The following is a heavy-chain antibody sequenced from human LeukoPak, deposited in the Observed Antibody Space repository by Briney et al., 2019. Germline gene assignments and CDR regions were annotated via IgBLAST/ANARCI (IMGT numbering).Heavy chain of an antibody. J-gene: IGHJ4*02. CDR2: IRSKANSYAT. CDR1: GFTFSGSA. Sequence: GGSLKLSCAASGFTFSGSAMHWVRQASGKGLEWVGRIRSKANSYATAYAASVKGRFTISRDDSKNTAYLQMNSLKAEDTAVYCSLVVVAATPYWGQGTLVTVSS. D-gene: IGHD2-15*01. V-gene: IGHV3-73*01. CDR3: LVVVAATPY.